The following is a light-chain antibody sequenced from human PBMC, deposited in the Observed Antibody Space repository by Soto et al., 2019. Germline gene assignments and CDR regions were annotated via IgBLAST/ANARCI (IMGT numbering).Light chain of an antibody. CDR1: SSNIGAGYH. V-gene: IGLV1-40*01. CDR2: GNS. J-gene: IGLJ3*02. CDR3: QSYDSSLSGWV. Sequence: QSVLTQPPSVSGAPGQRVTISCTGSSSNIGAGYHVHWYQQLPGTAPKLLIYGNSNRPSGVPDRFSGSKSDTSASLAITGLQAEDEADYYCQSYDSSLSGWVFGGGTKLTVL.